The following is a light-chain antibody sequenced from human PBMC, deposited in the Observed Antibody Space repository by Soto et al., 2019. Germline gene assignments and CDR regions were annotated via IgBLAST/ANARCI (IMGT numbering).Light chain of an antibody. Sequence: EIVMTQSPATLSVSPGERATLSCRASQSVSSKLAWYQQKPGQAPRLLIYGASTRATGIPARFSGNGSGTEITLTISSLQSEDFAVYYCQQYKNWPPITFGQGTRLEIK. V-gene: IGKV3-15*01. J-gene: IGKJ5*01. CDR1: QSVSSK. CDR3: QQYKNWPPIT. CDR2: GAS.